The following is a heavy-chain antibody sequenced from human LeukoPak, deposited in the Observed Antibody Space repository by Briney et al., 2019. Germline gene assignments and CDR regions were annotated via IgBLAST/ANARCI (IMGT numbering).Heavy chain of an antibody. V-gene: IGHV3-30*14. D-gene: IGHD3-9*01. CDR3: AREEYDILTGYLNWFDP. J-gene: IGHJ5*02. CDR1: GFTFSSYA. Sequence: GRSLRLSCAASGFTFSSYAMHWVRQAPGKGLEWVAVVSNDGRHKYFADSVKGRFTISRDNSKNTLYLQMNSLRAEDTAVYYCAREEYDILTGYLNWFDPWGQGTLVTVSS. CDR2: VSNDGRHK.